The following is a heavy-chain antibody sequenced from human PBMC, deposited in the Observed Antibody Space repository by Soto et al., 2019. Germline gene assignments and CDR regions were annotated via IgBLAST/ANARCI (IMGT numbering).Heavy chain of an antibody. CDR3: VRGFCSDNSCLD. D-gene: IGHD3-22*01. J-gene: IGHJ4*02. CDR1: GFVFGIYS. V-gene: IGHV3-48*04. Sequence: GGSLRLSCAASGFVFGIYSMNWVRQAPGKGLEWISYISGGSTAIYYADSVKGRFTISRDNDKNSLYLQMNSLRVEDTAVYYCVRGFCSDNSCLDWGQGTLVTVSS. CDR2: ISGGSTAI.